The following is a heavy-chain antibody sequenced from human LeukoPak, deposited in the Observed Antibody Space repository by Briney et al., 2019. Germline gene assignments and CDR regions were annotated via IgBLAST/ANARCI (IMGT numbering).Heavy chain of an antibody. CDR1: GYSISSGYY. V-gene: IGHV4-38-2*01. CDR2: IYHSGST. CDR3: ASGYDEYYFDY. J-gene: IGHJ4*02. D-gene: IGHD5-12*01. Sequence: KPSETLSLTCAVSGYSISSGYYWGWIRPPPGKGLEWIGIIYHSGSTYYNPSLKSRVTISVDTSKNQFSLKLSSVTAADTAIYYCASGYDEYYFDYWGQGTLVTVSS.